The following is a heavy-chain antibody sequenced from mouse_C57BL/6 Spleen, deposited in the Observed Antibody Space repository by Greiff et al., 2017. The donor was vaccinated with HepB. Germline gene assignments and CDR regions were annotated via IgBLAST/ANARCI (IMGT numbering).Heavy chain of an antibody. CDR3: ARDSAYYSNGYAMDY. CDR2: IYPGSGNT. J-gene: IGHJ4*01. CDR1: GYTFTDYY. Sequence: VQLQQSGAELVRPGASVKLSCKASGYTFTDYYINWVKQRPGQGLEWIARIYPGSGNTYYNEKFKGKATLTAEKSSSTAYMQLSSLTSEDSAVYFCARDSAYYSNGYAMDYWGQGTSVTVSS. V-gene: IGHV1-76*01. D-gene: IGHD2-5*01.